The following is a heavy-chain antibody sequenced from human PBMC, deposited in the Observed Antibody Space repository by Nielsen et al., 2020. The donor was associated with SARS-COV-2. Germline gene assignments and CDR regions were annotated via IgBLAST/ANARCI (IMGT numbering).Heavy chain of an antibody. Sequence: GESLKISCAASGFTFSGSSMHWVRQASGKGLEWIGRIRSKANIYATAYAASVKGRFTISRDDSKNTAYLQMNSLRTEETAVYFCARVNPVSDSWFDALDIWGQGTMVTVSS. CDR2: IRSKANIYAT. CDR3: ARVNPVSDSWFDALDI. D-gene: IGHD6-13*01. CDR1: GFTFSGSS. V-gene: IGHV3-73*01. J-gene: IGHJ3*02.